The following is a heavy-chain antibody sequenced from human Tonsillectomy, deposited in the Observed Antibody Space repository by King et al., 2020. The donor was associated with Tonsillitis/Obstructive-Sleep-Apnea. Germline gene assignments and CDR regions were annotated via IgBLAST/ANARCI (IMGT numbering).Heavy chain of an antibody. CDR2: ISSNGGST. CDR1: GFTFSSYA. D-gene: IGHD3-3*01. CDR3: VKDYGYDFWSDPI. J-gene: IGHJ4*02. V-gene: IGHV3-64D*06. Sequence: VQLVESGGGLVQPGGSLRLSCSASGFTFSSYAMHWVRQAPGKGLEYVSAISSNGGSTYYADSVKGRFTISRDNSKNTLYLQMSSLRAEDTAVYYCVKDYGYDFWSDPIWGQGTLVTVSS.